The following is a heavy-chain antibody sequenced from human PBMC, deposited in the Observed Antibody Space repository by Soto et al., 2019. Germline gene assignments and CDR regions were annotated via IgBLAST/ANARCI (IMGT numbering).Heavy chain of an antibody. CDR2: ISYDGSNK. V-gene: IGHV3-30*18. CDR1: GFTFSSYG. J-gene: IGHJ4*02. D-gene: IGHD6-19*01. Sequence: GGSLRLCCAASGFTFSSYGMHWVRQAPGKGLEWVAVISYDGSNKYYADSVKGRFTISRDNSKNTLYLQMNSLRAEDTAVYYCAKDYSSGCDYWGQGTLVTVSS. CDR3: AKDYSSGCDY.